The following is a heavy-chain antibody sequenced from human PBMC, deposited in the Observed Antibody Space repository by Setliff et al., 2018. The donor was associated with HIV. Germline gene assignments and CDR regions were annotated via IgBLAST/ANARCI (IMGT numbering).Heavy chain of an antibody. V-gene: IGHV3-7*01. J-gene: IGHJ3*02. D-gene: IGHD3-22*01. CDR1: GFTFSSYW. CDR3: ARAGSGDYYDSSGYDI. CDR2: IKQDGSEK. Sequence: PWGTLSLSCAASGFTFSSYWMCWVRQAPGKGLELVANIKQDGSEKYYVDSVKGRFTISRENAKNSLYLQMNSLRAEDTAVYYCARAGSGDYYDSSGYDIWGQGTMVTVSS.